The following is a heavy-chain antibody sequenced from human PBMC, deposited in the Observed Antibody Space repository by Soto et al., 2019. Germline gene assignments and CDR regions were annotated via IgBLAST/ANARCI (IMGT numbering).Heavy chain of an antibody. Sequence: EVQLVESGGGLVQPGGSLRLSCAASGFTFSNYWMHWVRQAPGNGLVWLSRINSDERSTNYADSGKGRFTISRDNAKNTLDLQMNSLRAEDTAVYYCARGLGSSQTLNDYWGQGTLVTVSS. V-gene: IGHV3-74*01. CDR3: ARGLGSSQTLNDY. J-gene: IGHJ4*02. CDR2: INSDERST. D-gene: IGHD3-10*01. CDR1: GFTFSNYW.